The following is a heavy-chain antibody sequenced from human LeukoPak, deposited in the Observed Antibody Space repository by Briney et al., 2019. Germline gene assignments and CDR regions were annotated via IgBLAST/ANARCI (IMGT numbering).Heavy chain of an antibody. Sequence: ASVKVSCKASGYTFTSYYMHWVRQAPGQGLEWMGIINPSGGSTSYAQKFQGRVTMTRDTSTSTVYKELSSLRSEDTAVYYCARDETSGIAAPWGWFDPWGQGTLVTVSS. D-gene: IGHD6-13*01. V-gene: IGHV1-46*01. CDR3: ARDETSGIAAPWGWFDP. CDR2: INPSGGST. CDR1: GYTFTSYY. J-gene: IGHJ5*02.